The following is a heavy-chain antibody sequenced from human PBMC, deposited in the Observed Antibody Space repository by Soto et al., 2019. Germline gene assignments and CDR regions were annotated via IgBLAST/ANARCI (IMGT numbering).Heavy chain of an antibody. CDR2: ISGSGGST. CDR1: GFTFSSYA. Sequence: PGGSLRLSCAASGFTFSSYAMSWVRQAPGKGLEWVSAISGSGGSTYYADSVKGRFTISRDNSKNTLYLQMYSLRAEDTAVYYCAKDKSPIAVAGTDYFDYWGQGTLVTAPQ. CDR3: AKDKSPIAVAGTDYFDY. J-gene: IGHJ4*02. D-gene: IGHD6-19*01. V-gene: IGHV3-23*01.